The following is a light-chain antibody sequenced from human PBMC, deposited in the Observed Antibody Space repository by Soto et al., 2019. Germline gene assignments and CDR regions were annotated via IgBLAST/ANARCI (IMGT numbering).Light chain of an antibody. Sequence: DVQMAQSPSAMSASVGDRVTIACRASQDISRFVAWFQHKPGRAPERLIYETSNLQPGVPSRFSGSGSGTESPLATTALKPEDFETYSCQKNNTSPSPFGQGTNWRSN. CDR2: ETS. CDR1: QDISRF. V-gene: IGKV1-17*03. J-gene: IGKJ2*01. CDR3: QKNNTSPSP.